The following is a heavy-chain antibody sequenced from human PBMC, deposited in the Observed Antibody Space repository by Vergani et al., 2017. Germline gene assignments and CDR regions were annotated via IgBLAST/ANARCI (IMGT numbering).Heavy chain of an antibody. CDR1: GFTFSSYS. CDR3: AKEVDYSGSGFGMDV. CDR2: ISSTGDFI. D-gene: IGHD3-10*01. Sequence: EVQLVESGGGLVQPGGSLRLSCAASGFTFSSYSMNWVRQAPGKGLEWVSYISSTGDFIFYADSVKGRFTISRDNAKNTQYLRMDSLRAEDTAVYYCAKEVDYSGSGFGMDVWGQGTTVTVSS. J-gene: IGHJ6*02. V-gene: IGHV3-48*04.